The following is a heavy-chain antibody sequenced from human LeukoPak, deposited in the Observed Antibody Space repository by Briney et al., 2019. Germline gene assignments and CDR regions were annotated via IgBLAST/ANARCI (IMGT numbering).Heavy chain of an antibody. D-gene: IGHD3-22*01. Sequence: GGSLRLSCAASGFTFSSYGMHWVRQAPGKGLEWVAVISYDGSNKYYADSVKGRFTISRDNSKNTLYLRMNSLRAEDTAVYYCARDDRSERDYYDSESYWGQGTLVTVSS. CDR1: GFTFSSYG. CDR3: ARDDRSERDYYDSESY. V-gene: IGHV3-30*03. CDR2: ISYDGSNK. J-gene: IGHJ4*02.